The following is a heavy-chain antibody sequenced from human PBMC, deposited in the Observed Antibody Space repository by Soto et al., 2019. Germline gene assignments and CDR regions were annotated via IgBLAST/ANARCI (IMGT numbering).Heavy chain of an antibody. CDR3: ARGSGYYYWDDY. CDR2: INAGNGNT. D-gene: IGHD3-22*01. J-gene: IGHJ4*02. V-gene: IGHV1-3*01. Sequence: ASVKVSCKASGYTFTSYAMHWVRQAPGQRLEWMGWINAGNGNTKYSQKFQGRVTVTRDTSASTAYMELSSLRSEDTAVYYCARGSGYYYWDDYWGQGTLVTVSS. CDR1: GYTFTSYA.